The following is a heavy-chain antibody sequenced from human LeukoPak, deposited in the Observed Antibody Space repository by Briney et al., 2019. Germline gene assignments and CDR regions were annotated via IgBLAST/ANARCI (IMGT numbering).Heavy chain of an antibody. CDR1: GGSISSSSYY. J-gene: IGHJ4*02. D-gene: IGHD6-19*01. Sequence: PSETLSLTCTVSGGSISSSSYYWGWIRQPPGKGLEWIGSIYYSGSTYYNPSLKSRVTISVDTSKNQFSLKLSSVTAADTAVYYCAILFGYSSGWIVDYWGQGTLVTVSS. V-gene: IGHV4-39*01. CDR2: IYYSGST. CDR3: AILFGYSSGWIVDY.